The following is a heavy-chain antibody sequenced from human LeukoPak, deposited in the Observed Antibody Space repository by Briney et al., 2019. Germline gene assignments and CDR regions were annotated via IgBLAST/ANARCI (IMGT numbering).Heavy chain of an antibody. D-gene: IGHD3-10*01. CDR3: AREGYYGSGSPPSLYFDY. Sequence: GSLGLSCAASGFTFRNYVIHWVRQTPGKGLEWVAVTSPDLNVKLYADSVKGRFTISRDNSRSTLYLQMNSPRPEDTAIYYCAREGYYGSGSPPSLYFDYWGQGTLVTVSS. CDR1: GFTFRNYV. V-gene: IGHV3-30-3*01. J-gene: IGHJ4*02. CDR2: TSPDLNVK.